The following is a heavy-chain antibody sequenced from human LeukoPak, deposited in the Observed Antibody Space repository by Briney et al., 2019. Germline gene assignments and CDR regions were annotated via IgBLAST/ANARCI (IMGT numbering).Heavy chain of an antibody. J-gene: IGHJ4*02. Sequence: PGGSLRLSCAASGFTFSSYSMNWVRQAPGKGLEWVGRIKSKTDGGTTDYAAPVKGRFTISRDDSKNTLYLQMSSLKIEDTGVYYCTTDAGYSSKWYNYWGQGTLVTVSS. CDR1: GFTFSSYS. CDR3: TTDAGYSSKWYNY. CDR2: IKSKTDGGTT. V-gene: IGHV3-15*01. D-gene: IGHD2-2*01.